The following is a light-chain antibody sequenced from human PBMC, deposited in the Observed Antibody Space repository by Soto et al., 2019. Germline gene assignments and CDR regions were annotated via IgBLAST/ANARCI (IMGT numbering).Light chain of an antibody. V-gene: IGKV2-30*01. CDR3: MQGTHWPPYT. J-gene: IGKJ2*01. Sequence: DVVMTQSPLSLPVTLGQPASISCRSSQSLAYSDGNTYLNWFRQRPGQSPRRLIYKVSNRDSGVPDRFSGSGSGTDFTLKISSVEAEDVGVYYCMQGTHWPPYTFGQGTKLEIK. CDR2: KVS. CDR1: QSLAYSDGNTY.